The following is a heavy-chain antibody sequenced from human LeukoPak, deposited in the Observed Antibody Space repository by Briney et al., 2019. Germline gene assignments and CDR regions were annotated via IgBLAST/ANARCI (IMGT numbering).Heavy chain of an antibody. D-gene: IGHD3-10*01. J-gene: IGHJ4*02. CDR1: GLTFSSSW. CDR2: ISYDGSNK. CDR3: ARDTTMVPGDY. Sequence: GGSLRLSCAVSGLTFSSSWMDWVRQAPGKGLEWVAVISYDGSNKYYADSVKGRFTISRDNSKNTLYLQMNSLRAEDTAVYYCARDTTMVPGDYWGQGTLVTVSS. V-gene: IGHV3-30-3*01.